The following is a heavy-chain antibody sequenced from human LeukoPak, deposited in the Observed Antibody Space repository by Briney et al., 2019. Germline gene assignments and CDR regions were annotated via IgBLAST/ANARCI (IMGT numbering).Heavy chain of an antibody. J-gene: IGHJ6*02. V-gene: IGHV3-30-3*01. CDR2: ISHDGTNN. CDR3: ARATYYYDTSGYYSYYYGMDV. CDR1: GFTFSSYA. D-gene: IGHD3-22*01. Sequence: GRSLRLSCGASGFTFSSYAMYWVRQAPGKGLEWVAAISHDGTNNYYADSVKGRFTISRDNSKNTLYLQMNSLSAEDTAVCYCARATYYYDTSGYYSYYYGMDVWGQGTTVTVS.